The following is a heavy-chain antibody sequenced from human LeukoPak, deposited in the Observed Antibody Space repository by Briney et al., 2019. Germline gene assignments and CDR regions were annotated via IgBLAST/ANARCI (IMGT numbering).Heavy chain of an antibody. CDR3: ARDKGIAARYFDY. CDR2: ISNDGSII. V-gene: IGHV3-30*03. CDR1: GFSFSSYG. Sequence: GGSLRLSCAASGFSFSSYGMHWVRQAPGKGLEWVAVISNDGSIIKYGDSVKGRFTISRDNSKNTLYVQMNSLRTDDAAVYYCARDKGIAARYFDYWGQGTLVTVSS. D-gene: IGHD6-6*01. J-gene: IGHJ4*02.